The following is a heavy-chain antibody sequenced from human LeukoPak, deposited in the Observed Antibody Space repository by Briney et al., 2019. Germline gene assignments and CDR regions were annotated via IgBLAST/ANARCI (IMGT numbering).Heavy chain of an antibody. CDR1: GGSISNYY. D-gene: IGHD2-2*01. V-gene: IGHV4-59*01. J-gene: IGHJ5*02. Sequence: PSETLSLTCTVSGGSISNYYCSWIRQPPGKGLEWIGYIYDSGRTKYNPSLKSRVTISVDTSKNQFSLKLSSVTAADTAVYYCAIXYHTNWFDPWGQGTLVTVSS. CDR3: AIXYHTNWFDP. CDR2: IYDSGRT.